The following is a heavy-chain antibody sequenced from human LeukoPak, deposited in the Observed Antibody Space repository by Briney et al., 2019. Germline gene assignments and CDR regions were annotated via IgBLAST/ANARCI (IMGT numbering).Heavy chain of an antibody. CDR2: INTNTGNP. CDR1: GYTFANYP. CDR3: ARASGAGSSWYSWFDT. J-gene: IGHJ5*02. Sequence: ASVRVSCKASGYTFANYPMNWVRQAPGQGLEWVGWINTNTGNPTYAQGFTGRFVFSLDTSVSTAYLQISSLKAEDTAVYFCARASGAGSSWYSWFDTWGQGTLVTVSS. V-gene: IGHV7-4-1*02. D-gene: IGHD6-13*01.